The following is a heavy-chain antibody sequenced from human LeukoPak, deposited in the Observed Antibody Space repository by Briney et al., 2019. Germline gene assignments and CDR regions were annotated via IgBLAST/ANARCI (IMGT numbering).Heavy chain of an antibody. CDR2: IYTSGST. Sequence: SETLSLTCTVSGVSISSYYWSWIRQPAGKGLEWVGRIYTSGSTNYNPSLKSRVTMSVDTSKNQFSLKLSSVTAADTAVYYCARDHGYSSTTWFDPWGQGTLVTVSS. D-gene: IGHD6-19*01. J-gene: IGHJ5*02. CDR1: GVSISSYY. CDR3: ARDHGYSSTTWFDP. V-gene: IGHV4-4*07.